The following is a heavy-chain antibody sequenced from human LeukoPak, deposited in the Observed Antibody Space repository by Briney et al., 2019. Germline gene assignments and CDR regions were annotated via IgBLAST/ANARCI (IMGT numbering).Heavy chain of an antibody. Sequence: PSETLSLTCTSSGDSISSSTYYWGWIRQPPGKGLEWIGSMCYSGNTYYNPSLKSRVTISVDTSKNHFSLKLSSVTAADTAVYYCAGWELGTDWYFDLWGRGTLVTVSS. V-gene: IGHV4-39*07. J-gene: IGHJ2*01. CDR3: AGWELGTDWYFDL. CDR2: MCYSGNT. D-gene: IGHD7-27*01. CDR1: GDSISSSTYY.